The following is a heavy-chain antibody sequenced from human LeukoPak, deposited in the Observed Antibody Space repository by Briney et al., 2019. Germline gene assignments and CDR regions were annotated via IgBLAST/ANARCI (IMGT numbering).Heavy chain of an antibody. Sequence: PGGSLRLSCAASGFTFSSYAMHWVRQAPGKGLEGVAVISYDGSNKYYADSVKGRFTISRDNSKNTLYLQMNSLRAEDTAVYYCARDTYYDFWGSYYYYYMDVWGKGTTVTVSS. D-gene: IGHD3-3*01. V-gene: IGHV3-30*04. CDR2: ISYDGSNK. CDR3: ARDTYYDFWGSYYYYYMDV. CDR1: GFTFSSYA. J-gene: IGHJ6*03.